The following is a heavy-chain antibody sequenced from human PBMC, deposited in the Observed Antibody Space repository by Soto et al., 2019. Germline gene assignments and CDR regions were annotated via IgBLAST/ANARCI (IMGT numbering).Heavy chain of an antibody. J-gene: IGHJ4*02. CDR3: ARDVTIFGVVITD. CDR2: IYSGGST. Sequence: GGSLRLSCAASGFTVSSNYMSWVRQAPGKGLEWVSVIYSGGSTYHADSVKGRFTISRDNSKNTLYLQMNSLRAEDTAVYYCARDVTIFGVVITDWGQGTLVTVSS. CDR1: GFTVSSNY. V-gene: IGHV3-66*01. D-gene: IGHD3-3*01.